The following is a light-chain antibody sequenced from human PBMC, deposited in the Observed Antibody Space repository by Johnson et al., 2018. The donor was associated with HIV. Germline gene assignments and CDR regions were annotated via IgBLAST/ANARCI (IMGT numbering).Light chain of an antibody. CDR2: ENK. V-gene: IGLV1-51*02. Sequence: QSVLTQPPSVSAAPGQKVTISCSGSSSDMGNYAVSWYQQLPGTAPKLLIHENKKRPSGIPDRFSGSKSGTSATLDITGLQTGDEADYYCGTWDSSLGAWVFGTGTKVTVL. CDR3: GTWDSSLGAWV. CDR1: SSDMGNYA. J-gene: IGLJ1*01.